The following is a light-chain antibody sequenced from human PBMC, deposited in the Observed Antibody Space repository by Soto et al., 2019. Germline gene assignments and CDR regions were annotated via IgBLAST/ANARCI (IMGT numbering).Light chain of an antibody. CDR3: QQYNSYPST. Sequence: DTQMTQSPSSLSASVGDRVTMTCRASQDISNWLAWYQQKPGEAPKSLISAAFNLQSGVPSRFSGSRSGTDFTLTITTLQPEDFATYYCQQYNSYPSTFGGGTRVELK. CDR2: AAF. CDR1: QDISNW. V-gene: IGKV1D-16*01. J-gene: IGKJ4*01.